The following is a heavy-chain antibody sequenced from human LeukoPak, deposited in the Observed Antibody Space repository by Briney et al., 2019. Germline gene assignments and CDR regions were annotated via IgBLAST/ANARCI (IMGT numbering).Heavy chain of an antibody. Sequence: ASVKVSCKASGYSFTAYQMHWVRQAPGQGLEWMGWINPSSDGTNYAQKFQGRVTMTRDTSISTVYMELSRLRSDDTAVYYCARAFTVVVWGQGTMVTVS. CDR1: GYSFTAYQ. D-gene: IGHD3-3*02. V-gene: IGHV1-2*02. CDR3: ARAFTVVV. J-gene: IGHJ3*01. CDR2: INPSSDGT.